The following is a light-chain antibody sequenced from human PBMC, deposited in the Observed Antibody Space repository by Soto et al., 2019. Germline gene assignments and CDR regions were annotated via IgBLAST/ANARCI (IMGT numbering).Light chain of an antibody. CDR2: GAS. V-gene: IGKV3-20*01. J-gene: IGKJ4*01. CDR1: QTVGRNF. Sequence: EIVLTQSPGTLSVSPGERATLSCRASQTVGRNFLCWYQLKPGQTTILLIHGASNTTTGLPKSSSSGAGTKVFPTIISRLAEEVSAYYYRQHYASSPLTFGAGTKVEIK. CDR3: QHYASSPLT.